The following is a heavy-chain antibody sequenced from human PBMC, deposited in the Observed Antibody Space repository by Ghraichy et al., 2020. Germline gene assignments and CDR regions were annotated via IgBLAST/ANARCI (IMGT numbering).Heavy chain of an antibody. CDR1: GGSISSSSYY. D-gene: IGHD5-18*01. J-gene: IGHJ4*02. Sequence: SETLSLTCTVSGGSISSSSYYWGWIRQPPGKGLEWIGSIYYSGSTYYNPSLKSRVTISVDTSKNQFSLKLSSVTAADTAVYYCARDPAIQLWVEGFDYWGQETLVTVSS. V-gene: IGHV4-39*01. CDR3: ARDPAIQLWVEGFDY. CDR2: IYYSGST.